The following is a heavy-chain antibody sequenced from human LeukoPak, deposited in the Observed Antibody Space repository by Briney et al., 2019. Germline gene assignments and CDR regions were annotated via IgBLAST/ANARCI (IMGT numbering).Heavy chain of an antibody. CDR1: GGSVSDYY. CDR3: ARVPYYYDSSGYYSWYFDY. Sequence: PSETLSLTCTISGGSVSDYYWSWIRQSPGKGLEWIGYIYYTGSTTYNPSLKSRVTISVDASKNQFSLKLSSVTAADTAVYYCARVPYYYDSSGYYSWYFDYWGQGTLVTVSS. CDR2: IYYTGST. D-gene: IGHD3-22*01. J-gene: IGHJ4*02. V-gene: IGHV4-59*02.